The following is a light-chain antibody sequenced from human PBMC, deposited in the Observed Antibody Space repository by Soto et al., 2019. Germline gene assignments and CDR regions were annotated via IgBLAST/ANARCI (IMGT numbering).Light chain of an antibody. CDR1: QTISSSS. J-gene: IGKJ5*01. CDR3: QQYGSSST. CDR2: GAS. Sequence: IVLTQSPGTLSLSPGERATLSCRASQTISSSSLAWYQQKGGQAPRLLIYGASSRATGIPDRFSGSGSGTDFTLTISRLEPDDFAVYYCQQYGSSSTCGQGTRLEIK. V-gene: IGKV3-20*01.